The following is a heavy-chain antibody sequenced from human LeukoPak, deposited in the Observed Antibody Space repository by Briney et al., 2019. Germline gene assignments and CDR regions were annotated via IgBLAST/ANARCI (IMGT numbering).Heavy chain of an antibody. J-gene: IGHJ5*02. V-gene: IGHV4-30-4*08. CDR2: IYYSGST. CDR1: GGSISSGDYY. Sequence: ASETLSLTCTVSGGSISSGDYYWSWIRQPPGKGLEWIGYIYYSGSTYYNPSLKSRVTISVDTSKNQFSLKLSSVTAADTAVYYCARSPAYYDILTGYYPKNWFDPWGQGTLVTVSS. CDR3: ARSPAYYDILTGYYPKNWFDP. D-gene: IGHD3-9*01.